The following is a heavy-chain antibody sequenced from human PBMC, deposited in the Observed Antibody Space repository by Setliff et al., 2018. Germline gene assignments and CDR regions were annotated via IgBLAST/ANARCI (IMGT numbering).Heavy chain of an antibody. V-gene: IGHV1-69*13. J-gene: IGHJ4*02. CDR1: GGTFSSDV. CDR2: FIPVLRKA. D-gene: IGHD2-15*01. CDR3: ARELRSPYWHIDF. Sequence: SVKVSCKASGGTFSSDVITWVRQAPGQGLEWMGRFIPVLRKANYAQRFQGRVTITADESTSTGYLELSRLRSEDTAIYYCARELRSPYWHIDFWGQGTRVTVS.